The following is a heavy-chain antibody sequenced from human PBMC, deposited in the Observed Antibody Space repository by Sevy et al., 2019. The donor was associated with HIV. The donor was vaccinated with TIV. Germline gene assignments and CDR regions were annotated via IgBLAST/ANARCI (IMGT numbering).Heavy chain of an antibody. V-gene: IGHV4-39*01. CDR3: ARRLAAAGGGNEYFQP. CDR1: GGSINNKAYY. Sequence: SETLSLTCTVSGGSINNKAYYWAWIRQPPGKGLEWIGSMSYHGNSYYNPSLNCRVTISLDTSKNQFSLRLTFVTAADTAVYYCARRLAAAGGGNEYFQPSGQGTLVTVSS. J-gene: IGHJ1*01. D-gene: IGHD6-13*01. CDR2: MSYHGNS.